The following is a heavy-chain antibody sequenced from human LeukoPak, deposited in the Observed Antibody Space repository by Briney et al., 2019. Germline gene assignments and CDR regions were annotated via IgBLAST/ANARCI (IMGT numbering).Heavy chain of an antibody. Sequence: GGSLRLSCAASGFTFSSYWMHWVRQAPGKGLVWVSRINSDGSSTSYADSAKGRFTISRDNSKNTLYVQINSLRVEDTAVYYCARAMVRGVPFDYWGQGTLVTVSS. CDR1: GFTFSSYW. J-gene: IGHJ4*02. D-gene: IGHD3-10*01. CDR3: ARAMVRGVPFDY. V-gene: IGHV3-74*01. CDR2: INSDGSST.